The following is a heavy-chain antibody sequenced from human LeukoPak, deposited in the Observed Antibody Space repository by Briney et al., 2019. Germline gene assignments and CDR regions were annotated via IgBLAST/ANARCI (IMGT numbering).Heavy chain of an antibody. Sequence: PGGSLRLSCAASGFTVSDYWMYWVRQAPGKGLVCVSRLSSDGSNTRYADSVKGRSTISRDNAKNTLYLQMNSLRAEDTAVYYCAREGTASIDYWGLGTLVTVSS. J-gene: IGHJ4*02. V-gene: IGHV3-74*01. CDR3: AREGTASIDY. D-gene: IGHD3-10*01. CDR1: GFTVSDYW. CDR2: LSSDGSNT.